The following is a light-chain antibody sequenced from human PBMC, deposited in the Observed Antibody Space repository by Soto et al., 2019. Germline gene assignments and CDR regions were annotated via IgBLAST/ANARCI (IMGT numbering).Light chain of an antibody. CDR1: QDIGNH. CDR2: DAS. CDR3: QQYDNFPL. J-gene: IGKJ4*01. V-gene: IGKV1-33*01. Sequence: DIQMTQSPSSLAASVGDRVTITCQASQDIGNHLNWYQQKPGTAPKLLIYDASYLQTGVPSRFSGSGSGTHFTLTVSSLQPEDFATYYCQQYDNFPLFGGGTKVEIK.